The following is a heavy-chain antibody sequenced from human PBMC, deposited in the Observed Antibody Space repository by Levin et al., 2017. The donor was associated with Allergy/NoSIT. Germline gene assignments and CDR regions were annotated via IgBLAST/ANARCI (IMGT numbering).Heavy chain of an antibody. Sequence: GESLKISCTASGFAFTNVWMSWVRQAPGKGLEWIGRITSQTDGGTTDYAAPVKGRFTISRDDSKNTLYLQMNSLRTEYTAVYDCATDVRCSGGSCYASGIDYWGQGTRVTVSS. V-gene: IGHV3-15*01. CDR1: GFAFTNVW. J-gene: IGHJ4*02. CDR2: ITSQTDGGTT. CDR3: ATDVRCSGGSCYASGIDY. D-gene: IGHD2-15*01.